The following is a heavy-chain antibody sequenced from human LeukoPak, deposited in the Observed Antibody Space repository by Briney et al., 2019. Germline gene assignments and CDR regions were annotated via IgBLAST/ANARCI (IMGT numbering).Heavy chain of an antibody. Sequence: GGSLRLSCAASGFTVSNNYMSWVRQAPGKGLEWVSVIYSGGSTYYADSVKGRFTISRDNSKNTLYLQMNSLRAEDTAVYYCARAGLLSSGWYYFDCWGQGTLVTVSS. CDR2: IYSGGST. J-gene: IGHJ4*02. CDR3: ARAGLLSSGWYYFDC. D-gene: IGHD6-19*01. V-gene: IGHV3-66*01. CDR1: GFTVSNNY.